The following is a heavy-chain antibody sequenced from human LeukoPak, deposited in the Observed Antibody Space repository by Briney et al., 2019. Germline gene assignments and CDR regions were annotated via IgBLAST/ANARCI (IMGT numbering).Heavy chain of an antibody. D-gene: IGHD1-1*01. Sequence: GGSLRLPCAASGFTFSNYAMHWVRQAPGKGLEWVSGITGSGLRTYYGDSVKGRFTIYRDNSKNTLYLQMNSLGAEDTAVYYCARGSWISDAFDIWGQGTMVTVSS. CDR3: ARGSWISDAFDI. V-gene: IGHV3-23*01. CDR1: GFTFSNYA. CDR2: ITGSGLRT. J-gene: IGHJ3*02.